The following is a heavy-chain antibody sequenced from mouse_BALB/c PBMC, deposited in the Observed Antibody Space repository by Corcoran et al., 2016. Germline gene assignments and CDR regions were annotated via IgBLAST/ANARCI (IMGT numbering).Heavy chain of an antibody. J-gene: IGHJ1*01. CDR1: GYTFTSYV. V-gene: IGHV1S136*01. CDR2: INPYNDGT. D-gene: IGHD2-14*01. CDR3: ARSYRYWYFDV. Sequence: EVQLQQSGPELVKPGASVKMSCKASGYTFTSYVMHWVKQKPGQGLEWIGYINPYNDGTKYNEKFKGKATLTSDKSSSTAYMELSSLTSEDSAVYYGARSYRYWYFDVWGAGTTVTVSS.